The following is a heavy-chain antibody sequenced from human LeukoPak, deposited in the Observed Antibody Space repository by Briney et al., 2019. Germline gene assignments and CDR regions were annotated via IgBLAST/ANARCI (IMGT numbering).Heavy chain of an antibody. CDR1: GFTFSSYS. J-gene: IGHJ4*02. V-gene: IGHV3-21*01. D-gene: IGHD3-22*01. Sequence: GGSLRLSCAASGFTFSSYSMNWVRQAPGKGLEWVSSISSSSCIYYADSVKGRFTISRDNSKNTLFLQMNRLRAEDTAVYCCARDCSDSSSDYYPLGYWGQGTLVTVSS. CDR3: ARDCSDSSSDYYPLGY. CDR2: ISSSSCI.